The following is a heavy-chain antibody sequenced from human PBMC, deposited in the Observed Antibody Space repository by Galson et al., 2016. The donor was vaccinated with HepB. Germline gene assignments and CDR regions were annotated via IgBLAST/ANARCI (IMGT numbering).Heavy chain of an antibody. D-gene: IGHD1-26*01. V-gene: IGHV1-18*01. CDR2: ISVHNGNT. CDR3: VRGFGRGDAFDF. J-gene: IGHJ3*01. Sequence: SVKVSCKASGYSFTSRGVSWVRQAPGQGLEWMGWISVHNGNTDYAQKFQGRATMTTDLPTSTIYLEMRSIKSDDTAEYYCVRGFGRGDAFDFWGQGTMITVSS. CDR1: GYSFTSRG.